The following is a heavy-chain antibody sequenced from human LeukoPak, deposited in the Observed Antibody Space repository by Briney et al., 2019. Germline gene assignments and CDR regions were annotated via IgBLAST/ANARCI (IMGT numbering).Heavy chain of an antibody. Sequence: GASVKVSCKASRYTFTSYYMHWVRQAPGQGLEWMGVINPSGGTTSYAQKFQGRVTMTRDTSTSTVYMELSSLRFEDTAVYYCARAGWGSSWYWYFDLWGRGTLVTVSS. CDR1: RYTFTSYY. D-gene: IGHD6-13*01. CDR3: ARAGWGSSWYWYFDL. V-gene: IGHV1-46*01. CDR2: INPSGGTT. J-gene: IGHJ2*01.